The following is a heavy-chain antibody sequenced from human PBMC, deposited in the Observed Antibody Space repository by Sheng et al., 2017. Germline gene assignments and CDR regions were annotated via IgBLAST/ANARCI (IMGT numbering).Heavy chain of an antibody. D-gene: IGHD3-22*01. CDR3: AREGVVINDY. V-gene: IGHV3-30*04. CDR2: ISPDGTNK. CDR1: GFTFSSHT. J-gene: IGHJ4*02. Sequence: QVQLVESGGGVVQPGRSLRLSCAASGFTFSSHTMHWVRQAPGKGLEWVAAISPDGTNKYYADSVKGRFTISRDNSKNTLSVQMNSLRAEDTAVYYCAREGVVINDYWGQGTLV.